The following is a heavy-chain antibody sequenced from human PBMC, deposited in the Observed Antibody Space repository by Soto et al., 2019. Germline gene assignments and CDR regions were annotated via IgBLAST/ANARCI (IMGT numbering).Heavy chain of an antibody. CDR3: ARVSGGWSVDYYYGMDV. Sequence: QVQLVESGGGVVQPGRSLRLSCAASGFTFSSYGMHWVRQAPGKGLEWVAVIWYDGSNKYYADSVKGRFTISRDNSKNTLYLQMNSLRAEDTAVYYCARVSGGWSVDYYYGMDVWGQGTTVTVSS. J-gene: IGHJ6*02. D-gene: IGHD7-27*01. CDR2: IWYDGSNK. V-gene: IGHV3-33*01. CDR1: GFTFSSYG.